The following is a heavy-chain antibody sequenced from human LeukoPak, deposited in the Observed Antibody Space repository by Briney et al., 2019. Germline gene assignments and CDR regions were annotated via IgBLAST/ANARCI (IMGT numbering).Heavy chain of an antibody. Sequence: GGSLRLSCAASGATLHSFAMSWVRQAPGKGLEWLAVTSGTEDSTHYADSVRGRFIISTDTSKKSLYLQMNSLRAEDTAVYYFTKDLMTGFSSGWYFGYWGLGTLATVSS. CDR2: TSGTEDST. D-gene: IGHD6-19*01. CDR1: GATLHSFA. CDR3: TKDLMTGFSSGWYFGY. V-gene: IGHV3-23*01. J-gene: IGHJ4*02.